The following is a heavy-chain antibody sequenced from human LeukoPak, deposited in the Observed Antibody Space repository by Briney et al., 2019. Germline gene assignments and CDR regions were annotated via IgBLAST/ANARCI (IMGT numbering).Heavy chain of an antibody. J-gene: IGHJ4*02. CDR3: AREAIATTNPYFDY. V-gene: IGHV3-21*01. CDR1: EFTFSSYS. Sequence: PGGSLRLSCAASEFTFSSYSMNWVRQAPGKGLEWVSSISNSGSYMYYADSVKGRFTISRDNAKDSLYLQMNSLRAEDTAVYYCAREAIATTNPYFDYWGQGTLVTVSS. D-gene: IGHD5-12*01. CDR2: ISNSGSYM.